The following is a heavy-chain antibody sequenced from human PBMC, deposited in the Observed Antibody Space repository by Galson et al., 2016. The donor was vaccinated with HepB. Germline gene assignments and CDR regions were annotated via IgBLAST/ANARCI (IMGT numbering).Heavy chain of an antibody. CDR2: IYHSGTT. V-gene: IGHV4-4*02. J-gene: IGHJ4*02. CDR3: ARVKDFWSGYLGENNY. Sequence: LSLTCAVSGGSINSDAWWTWVRQPPGKGLEWIGEIYHSGTTKYNPSLKSRVTISIDKSMNYFSLKLSSVTAADTAVYYWARVKDFWSGYLGENNYWGQGILVTVSS. D-gene: IGHD3-3*01. CDR1: GGSINSDAW.